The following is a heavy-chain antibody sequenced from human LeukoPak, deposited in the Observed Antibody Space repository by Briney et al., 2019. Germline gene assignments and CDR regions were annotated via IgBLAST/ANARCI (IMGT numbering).Heavy chain of an antibody. Sequence: GGSLRLSCAASGFTFSSYSMNWVRQAPGKGLEWVSSISSSSSYIYYADSVKGRFTISRDNAKNSLYLQMNSLRAENTAVYYCARDWSGTRLDYWGEGTLVTVSS. CDR2: ISSSSSYI. CDR1: GFTFSSYS. CDR3: ARDWSGTRLDY. J-gene: IGHJ4*02. V-gene: IGHV3-21*01. D-gene: IGHD1-7*01.